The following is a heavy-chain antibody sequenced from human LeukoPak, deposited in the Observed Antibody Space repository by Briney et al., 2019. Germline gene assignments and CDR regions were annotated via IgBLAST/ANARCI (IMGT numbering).Heavy chain of an antibody. D-gene: IGHD3-22*01. CDR1: GGSLTSYY. J-gene: IGHJ4*02. CDR2: IYHSGST. CDR3: ARGNYYDSSGPFPFDY. Sequence: SETLSLTCTVSGGSLTSYYWSWIRQPPGKGLEWIGYIYHSGSTYYNPSLKSRVTISVDRSKNQFSLKLSSVTAADTAVYYCARGNYYDSSGPFPFDYWGQGTLVTVSS. V-gene: IGHV4-59*12.